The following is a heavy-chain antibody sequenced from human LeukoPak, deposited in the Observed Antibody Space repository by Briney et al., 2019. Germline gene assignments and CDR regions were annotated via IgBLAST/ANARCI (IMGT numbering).Heavy chain of an antibody. Sequence: SVKVSCKASGGTFSSYAISWVRQAPGQGLEWMGRIIPILGIANYAQKFQGRVTITADKSTSTAYMELSSLRSEDTAVYYCARTGALIVGAPDNWFDPWGQGTLVTVSS. D-gene: IGHD1-26*01. V-gene: IGHV1-69*04. J-gene: IGHJ5*02. CDR2: IIPILGIA. CDR1: GGTFSSYA. CDR3: ARTGALIVGAPDNWFDP.